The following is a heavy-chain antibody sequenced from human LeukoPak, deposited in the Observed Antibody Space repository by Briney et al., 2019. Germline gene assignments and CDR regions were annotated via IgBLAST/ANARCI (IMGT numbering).Heavy chain of an antibody. J-gene: IGHJ3*02. CDR2: IYYSGST. CDR3: ARGVHETYYDFWTGHGAFDI. CDR1: GGSISSYY. D-gene: IGHD3-3*01. V-gene: IGHV4-59*01. Sequence: SETLSLTCTVSGGSISSYYWSWIRQPPGKGLEWIGYIYYSGSTNYNPSLKSRVTISVDTSKNQCSLKLSSVTAADTAVYYCARGVHETYYDFWTGHGAFDICGQGTMVTVSS.